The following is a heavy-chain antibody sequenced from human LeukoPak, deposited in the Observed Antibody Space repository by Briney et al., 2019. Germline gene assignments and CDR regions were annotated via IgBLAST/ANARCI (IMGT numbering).Heavy chain of an antibody. CDR1: GGSFSGYY. D-gene: IGHD3-10*01. J-gene: IGHJ4*02. CDR2: INHSGST. V-gene: IGHV4-34*01. Sequence: SETLSLTCAVYGGSFSGYYWSWIRQPPGKGLERIGEINHSGSTNYNPSLKSRVTISVDTSKNQSSLKLSSVTAADTAVYYCARGGRITIVRGFNYWGQGTLVTVSS. CDR3: ARGGRITIVRGFNY.